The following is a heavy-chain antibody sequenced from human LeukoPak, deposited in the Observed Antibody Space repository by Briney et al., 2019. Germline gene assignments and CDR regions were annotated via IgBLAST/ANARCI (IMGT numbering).Heavy chain of an antibody. CDR1: GFTFSSYG. D-gene: IGHD5-12*01. V-gene: IGHV3-21*01. J-gene: IGHJ4*02. CDR2: ISSSSTYI. CDR3: ATSPHLNSGYYQIFDY. Sequence: GGSLRLSCAASGFTFSSYGMHWVRQAPGEGLEWVSSISSSSTYIYYADSVKGRFTIARDNAKNSLYLQMNSLRAEDTALYYCATSPHLNSGYYQIFDYWGQGTLVTVSS.